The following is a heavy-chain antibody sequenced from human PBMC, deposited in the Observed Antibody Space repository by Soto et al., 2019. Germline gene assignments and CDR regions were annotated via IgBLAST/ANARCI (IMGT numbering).Heavy chain of an antibody. CDR2: IYYSGST. CDR3: AAAHYSNQTEQYYYYYMDV. CDR1: GGSVSSGSYY. V-gene: IGHV4-61*01. Sequence: SETLSLTCTVSGGSVSSGSYYWSWIRQPPGKGLEWIGYIYYSGSTNYNPSLKSRVTISVDTSKNQFSLKLSSVTAADTAVYYCAAAHYSNQTEQYYYYYMDVWGKGTTVTVSS. D-gene: IGHD4-4*01. J-gene: IGHJ6*03.